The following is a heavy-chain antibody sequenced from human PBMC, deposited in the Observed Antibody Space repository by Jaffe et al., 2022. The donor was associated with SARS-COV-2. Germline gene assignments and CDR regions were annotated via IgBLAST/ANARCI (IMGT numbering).Heavy chain of an antibody. CDR2: IYYSGST. CDR3: ARLRGYCSSTSCYLFGWFDP. Sequence: QLQLQESGPGLVKPSETLSLTCTVSGGSISSSSYYWGWIRQPPGKGLEWIGSIYYSGSTYYNPSLKSRVTISVDTSKNQFSLKLSSVTAADTAVYYCARLRGYCSSTSCYLFGWFDPWGQGTLVTVSS. CDR1: GGSISSSSYY. J-gene: IGHJ5*02. D-gene: IGHD2-2*01. V-gene: IGHV4-39*01.